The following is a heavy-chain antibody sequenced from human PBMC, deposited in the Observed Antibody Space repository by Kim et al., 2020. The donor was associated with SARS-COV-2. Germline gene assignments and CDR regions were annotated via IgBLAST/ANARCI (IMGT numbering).Heavy chain of an antibody. V-gene: IGHV3-48*03. D-gene: IGHD3-9*01. CDR3: APHPHYDILTGFNY. CDR1: GFTFSSYE. CDR2: ISSSGSTI. J-gene: IGHJ4*02. Sequence: GGSLRLSCAASGFTFSSYEMNWVRQAPGKGLEWVSYISSSGSTIYYADSVKGRFTISRDNAKNSLYLQMNSLRAEDTAVYYCAPHPHYDILTGFNYWGQGTLVTVSS.